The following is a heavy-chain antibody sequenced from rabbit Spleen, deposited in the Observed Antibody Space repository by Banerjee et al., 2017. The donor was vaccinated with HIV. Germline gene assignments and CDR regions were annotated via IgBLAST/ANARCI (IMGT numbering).Heavy chain of an antibody. V-gene: IGHV1S7*01. CDR3: ARDLVAVIGWNFSL. CDR2: IDVGEGNT. Sequence: QVKETGGGLVQPGGSLALSCKASGFDFRRYYLSWVRQAPGKGLEWIGIIDVGEGNTDYASWVNGRFTISSDNAQNTVDLQMSGLTAADTATYFCARDLVAVIGWNFSLWGQGTLSPS. D-gene: IGHD1-1*01. CDR1: GFDFRRYY. J-gene: IGHJ4*01.